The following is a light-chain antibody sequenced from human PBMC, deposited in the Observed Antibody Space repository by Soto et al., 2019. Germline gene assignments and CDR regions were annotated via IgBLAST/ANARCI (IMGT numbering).Light chain of an antibody. CDR1: QSVAANY. J-gene: IGKJ1*01. Sequence: EVVLTQSPGTLSLSPGERATLSCRASQSVAANYLAWYQQKPGQAPRLRIFGASNRATGIPDRFSGSGSGTDFTLPISRLEPEDFAVYHCQQYGGSPRTFGQGTKVDIK. CDR3: QQYGGSPRT. CDR2: GAS. V-gene: IGKV3-20*01.